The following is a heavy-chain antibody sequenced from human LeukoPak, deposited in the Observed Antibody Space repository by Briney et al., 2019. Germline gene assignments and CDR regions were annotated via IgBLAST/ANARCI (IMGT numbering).Heavy chain of an antibody. J-gene: IGHJ5*02. CDR2: ISGSGGST. D-gene: IGHD6-19*01. CDR3: AKVRGSASGWSPSGGFDP. V-gene: IGHV3-23*01. Sequence: GGSLRLSCAASGFTFSSYAVSWVRQAPGRGLEWVSAISGSGGSTYYADSVKGRFTISRDNSKNTLYLQMNSLRAEDTAVYYWAKVRGSASGWSPSGGFDPWGQGTLVTVSS. CDR1: GFTFSSYA.